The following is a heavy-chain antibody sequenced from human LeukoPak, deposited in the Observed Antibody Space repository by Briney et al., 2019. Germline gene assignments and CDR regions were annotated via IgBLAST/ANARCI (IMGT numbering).Heavy chain of an antibody. J-gene: IGHJ4*02. CDR1: GLPYRNYA. V-gene: IGHV3-23*05. Sequence: PGGPLSLSCAVCGLPYRNYAMRGVRQAPAKERQGVSAIYRSGTSTYYADSVKGRFIVSSDNSENTLYLQMNNLRAEVTAVDYCANHRDVTISTMFDYWGQGALVTVSS. CDR2: IYRSGTST. D-gene: IGHD3-10*01. CDR3: ANHRDVTISTMFDY.